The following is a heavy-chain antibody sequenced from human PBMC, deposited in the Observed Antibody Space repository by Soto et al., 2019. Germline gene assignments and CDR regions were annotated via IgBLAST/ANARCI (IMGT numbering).Heavy chain of an antibody. CDR2: ISAYNGNT. CDR1: GYTFTSYG. D-gene: IGHD2-2*01. CDR3: ARGSTTSWRL. V-gene: IGHV1-18*01. J-gene: IGHJ4*02. Sequence: GVSVKVSCKSSGYTFTSYGISWVRQAPGQGLEWMGWISAYNGNTNYAQKLQGRVTMTTDTSTSTAYMELRSSVTAADTAVYYCARGSTTSWRLWGQGTLVTVSS.